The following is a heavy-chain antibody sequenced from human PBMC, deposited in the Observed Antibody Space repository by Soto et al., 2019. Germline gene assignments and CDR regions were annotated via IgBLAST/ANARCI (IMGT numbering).Heavy chain of an antibody. V-gene: IGHV1-8*02. Sequence: SVQVSCKASCYTFPSYCMSWVRQAPGQGLEWMGWMNPNSGNTGYAQKFQGTVTMTRNTSISTAYLELSSLRSEDTAVYYCARGQGYYDSSGYWSRPRRFEYWGQGTLVTVS. CDR2: MNPNSGNT. D-gene: IGHD3-22*01. CDR3: ARGQGYYDSSGYWSRPRRFEY. CDR1: CYTFPSYC. J-gene: IGHJ4*02.